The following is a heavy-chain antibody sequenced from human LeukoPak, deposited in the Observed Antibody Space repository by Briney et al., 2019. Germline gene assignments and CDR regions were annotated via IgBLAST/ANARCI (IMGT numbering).Heavy chain of an antibody. J-gene: IGHJ4*02. CDR2: ISSSSSYI. V-gene: IGHV3-21*01. CDR1: GFTFSSYS. D-gene: IGHD2-15*01. Sequence: GGSLRLSCAASGFTFSSYSMNWVRQAPGKGLEWVSSISSSSSYIYYADSVKGRFTISRDNAKNSLYLQMNSLRAEDTAVYYCARDKQSGRYCSGGSCYSGVYWGQGTLVTVSS. CDR3: ARDKQSGRYCSGGSCYSGVY.